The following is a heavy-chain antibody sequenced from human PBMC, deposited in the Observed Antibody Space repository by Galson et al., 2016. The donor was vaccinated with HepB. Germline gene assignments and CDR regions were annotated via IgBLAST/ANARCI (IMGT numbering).Heavy chain of an antibody. CDR1: GYKFTSYW. CDR3: ASQIRCTTTTCYPLQGFNF. V-gene: IGHV5-51*01. D-gene: IGHD2-2*01. J-gene: IGHJ4*02. CDR2: TYPGDSET. Sequence: QSGAEVKKPGESLRISCKASGYKFTSYWIGWVRQVPGEGLEWVGHTYPGDSETRYARSFEGHVTISADNSISTAYLQWTSLKASDTAIYYCASQIRCTTTTCYPLQGFNFWGQGTLVTVSS.